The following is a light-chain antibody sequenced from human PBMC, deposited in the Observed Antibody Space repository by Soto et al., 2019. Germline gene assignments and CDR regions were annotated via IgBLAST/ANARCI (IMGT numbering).Light chain of an antibody. V-gene: IGLV2-14*01. J-gene: IGLJ1*01. CDR1: SRDVGGYNY. CDR2: EVS. Sequence: QSVLTQPASVSGSPGQSITISCTGTSRDVGGYNYVSWHQQHPGKAPKVIITEVSNRPSGVSDRFSGSKSGNTASLTISGLQAEDEADYYCSSYTSSSTVFGTGTKVTVL. CDR3: SSYTSSSTV.